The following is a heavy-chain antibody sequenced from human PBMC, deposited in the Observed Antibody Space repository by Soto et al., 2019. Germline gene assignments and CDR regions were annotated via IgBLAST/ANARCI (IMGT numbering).Heavy chain of an antibody. CDR1: GFTFSSYA. D-gene: IGHD6-13*01. V-gene: IGHV3-30-3*01. J-gene: IGHJ4*02. Sequence: GGSLRLSCAASGFTFSSYAMHWVRQAPGKGLEWVAVISYDGSNKYYADSVKGRFTISRDNSKNTLYLQMNSLRAEDTAVYYCAGDGSGYSSSFGWTSYYFDYWGQGTLVTVSS. CDR2: ISYDGSNK. CDR3: AGDGSGYSSSFGWTSYYFDY.